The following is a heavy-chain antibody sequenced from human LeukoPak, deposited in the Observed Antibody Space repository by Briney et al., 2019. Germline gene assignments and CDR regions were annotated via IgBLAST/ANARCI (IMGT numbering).Heavy chain of an antibody. CDR3: ARGRGAVDP. J-gene: IGHJ5*02. CDR2: ISSNRSTI. CDR1: GFTFSSYS. V-gene: IGHV3-48*01. D-gene: IGHD1-26*01. Sequence: GGSLRLSCAASGFTFSSYSMNWVRQAPGKGLEYVSYISSNRSTIYYADSVKGRFTISRDNSKNSLYLQMSSLRGEDTAVYYCARGRGAVDPWGQGTLVTVSS.